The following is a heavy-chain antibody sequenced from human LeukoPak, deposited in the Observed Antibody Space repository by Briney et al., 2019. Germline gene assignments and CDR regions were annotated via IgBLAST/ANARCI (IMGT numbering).Heavy chain of an antibody. D-gene: IGHD5-24*01. CDR1: GFTFSDYY. CDR2: ISSSGSTI. V-gene: IGHV3-11*01. J-gene: IGHJ4*02. CDR3: ARGRLGWLQLRGRVDYFDY. Sequence: GSLRLSCAASGFTFSDYYMSWIRQAPGKGLEWVSYISSSGSTIYYADSVKGRFTISRDNAKNSLYLQMNSLRAEDTAVYYCARGRLGWLQLRGRVDYFDYWGQGTLVTVSS.